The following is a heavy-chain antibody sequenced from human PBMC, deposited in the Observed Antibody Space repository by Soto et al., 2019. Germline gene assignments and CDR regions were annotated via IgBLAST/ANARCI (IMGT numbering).Heavy chain of an antibody. CDR3: AREGSSVGIFQH. V-gene: IGHV3-21*01. CDR2: ISSSSSYI. J-gene: IGHJ1*01. D-gene: IGHD6-19*01. CDR1: GFTFSSYS. Sequence: PGGSLRLSCGVSGFTFSSYSMNWVRQGPGKGLEWVSSISSSSSYIYYADSVKGRLAISRDNAKNSLYLQMNSLRAEDTAVYYCAREGSSVGIFQHWGQGTLVTVSS.